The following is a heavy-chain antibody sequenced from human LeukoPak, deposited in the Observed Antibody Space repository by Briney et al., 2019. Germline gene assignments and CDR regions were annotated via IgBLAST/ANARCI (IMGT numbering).Heavy chain of an antibody. D-gene: IGHD3-16*01. CDR1: GYTFTGYY. CDR3: ARVLWGSPWAFDY. CDR2: INPNSGGT. V-gene: IGHV1-2*02. J-gene: IGHJ4*02. Sequence: ASVKVCCKASGYTFTGYYMHWVRQAPGQGLEWMGWINPNSGGTNYAQKFQGRVTMTRDTSISTAYMELSRLRSDDTAVYYCARVLWGSPWAFDYWGQGTLVTVSS.